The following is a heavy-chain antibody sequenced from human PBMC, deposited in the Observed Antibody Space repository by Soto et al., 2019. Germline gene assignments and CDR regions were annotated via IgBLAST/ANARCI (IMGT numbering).Heavy chain of an antibody. Sequence: GGSLRLSCAASGFTFSSYWMHWVRQVPGRGLVWVSRIKGDGTNTGYADSVKGRFTISRDNVKNTLYLQMNSLRAEDTAVYYCARGLSGYYGFDYWGQGTLVTVSS. CDR1: GFTFSSYW. V-gene: IGHV3-74*01. J-gene: IGHJ4*02. CDR2: IKGDGTNT. D-gene: IGHD5-12*01. CDR3: ARGLSGYYGFDY.